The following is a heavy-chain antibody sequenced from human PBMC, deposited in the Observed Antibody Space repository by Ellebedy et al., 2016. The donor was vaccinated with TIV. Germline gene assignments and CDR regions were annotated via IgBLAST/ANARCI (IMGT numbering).Heavy chain of an antibody. CDR3: ARDRYCSSTSCKGAFDI. CDR2: FDPEDGET. V-gene: IGHV1-24*01. D-gene: IGHD2-2*01. J-gene: IGHJ3*02. Sequence: ASVKVSCXVSGYTLTELSMHWVRQAPGKGLEWMGGFDPEDGETIYAQKFQGRVTMTEDTSTDTAYMELSSLRSEDTAVYYCARDRYCSSTSCKGAFDIWGQGTMVTVSS. CDR1: GYTLTELS.